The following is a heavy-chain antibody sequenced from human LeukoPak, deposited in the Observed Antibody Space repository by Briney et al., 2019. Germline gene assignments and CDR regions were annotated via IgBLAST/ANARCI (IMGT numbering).Heavy chain of an antibody. CDR3: AKTKPSYSGRRVYFDY. Sequence: GGSLRLSCAASGFTFSSYWMHWVRQAPGKGLVWVSRINSDGSSTTYADSVKGRFTISRDNAKKTLYLLMNSLRADDTAVYYCAKTKPSYSGRRVYFDYWGQGTLVTVSS. V-gene: IGHV3-74*01. D-gene: IGHD1-26*01. CDR2: INSDGSST. CDR1: GFTFSSYW. J-gene: IGHJ4*02.